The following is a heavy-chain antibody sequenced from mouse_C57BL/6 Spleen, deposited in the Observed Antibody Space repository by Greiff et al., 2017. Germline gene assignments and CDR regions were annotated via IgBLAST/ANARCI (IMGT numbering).Heavy chain of an antibody. Sequence: VQLQQPGAELVKPGASVKMSCKASGYTFTSYWITWVKQRPGQGLEWIGDIYPGSGSTNYNEKFKSKATLTVDTSSSTAYMPHSSLTSEDSAVYYCARGGGGYYLGAMDYWGQGTSVTVSS. V-gene: IGHV1-55*01. CDR2: IYPGSGST. J-gene: IGHJ4*01. D-gene: IGHD2-3*01. CDR1: GYTFTSYW. CDR3: ARGGGGYYLGAMDY.